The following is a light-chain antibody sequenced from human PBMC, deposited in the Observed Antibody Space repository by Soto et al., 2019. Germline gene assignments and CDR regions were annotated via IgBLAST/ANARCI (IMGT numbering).Light chain of an antibody. V-gene: IGKV3-15*01. CDR1: QSVRSH. J-gene: IGKJ4*01. CDR2: GAS. CDR3: QQYNKWLS. Sequence: EIVMTQSPAPLSVSPGERATLSCRASQSVRSHLAWYQQRPGQAPRLLINGASTRATGIPARFNGSGSGTEFTLTISSLQSEDFAVYYCQQYNKWLSFGGGTKVEIK.